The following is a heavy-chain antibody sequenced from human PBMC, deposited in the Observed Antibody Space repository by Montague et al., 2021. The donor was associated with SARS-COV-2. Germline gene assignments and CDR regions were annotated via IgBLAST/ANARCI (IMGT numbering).Heavy chain of an antibody. CDR2: IGAGVSST. Sequence: SLRLSCSASGFTFSTYPMHWVRQAPGKGLEWVSSIGAGVSSTFYXDSVKGRFTVSRDNSKNTLYLQMNGLRAEDTAVYYCASSYIPNKYYEVYWGQGTLVTVSS. V-gene: IGHV3-23*01. CDR1: GFTFSTYP. CDR3: ASSYIPNKYYEVY. D-gene: IGHD2/OR15-2a*01. J-gene: IGHJ4*02.